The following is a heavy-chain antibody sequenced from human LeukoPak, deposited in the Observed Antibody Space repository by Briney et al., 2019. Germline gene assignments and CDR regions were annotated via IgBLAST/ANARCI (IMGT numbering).Heavy chain of an antibody. CDR2: IYYSGST. V-gene: IGHV4-30-4*08. CDR3: ARDPASSWDGSAPSGY. Sequence: SQTLSLTCTVSGGSISSGDYYWSWIRQPPGKGLEWIGYIYYSGSTYYNPSLKSRVTISVDTSKNQFSLKLSSVTAADTAVYYCARDPASSWDGSAPSGYWGQGTLVTVSS. CDR1: GGSISSGDYY. D-gene: IGHD3-10*01. J-gene: IGHJ4*02.